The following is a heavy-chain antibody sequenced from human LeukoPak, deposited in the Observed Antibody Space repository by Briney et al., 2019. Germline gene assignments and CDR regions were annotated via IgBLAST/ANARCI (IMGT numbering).Heavy chain of an antibody. D-gene: IGHD3-3*01. CDR1: GFTFSSYS. V-gene: IGHV3-48*01. J-gene: IGHJ6*03. Sequence: PGGSLRLSCAASGFTFSSYSMNWVRQAPGKGLEWVSYISSSSSTIYYADSVKGRFTISRDNAKNSLYLQMNSLRAEDTAVYYCARDGESDTYYDFWSGYYMGYCYYYMDVWGKGTTVTVSS. CDR2: ISSSSSTI. CDR3: ARDGESDTYYDFWSGYYMGYCYYYMDV.